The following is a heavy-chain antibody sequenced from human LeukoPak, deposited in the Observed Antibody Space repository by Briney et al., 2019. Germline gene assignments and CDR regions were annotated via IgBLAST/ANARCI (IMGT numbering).Heavy chain of an antibody. J-gene: IGHJ5*02. D-gene: IGHD1-1*01. CDR1: GYTFTSYG. Sequence: ASVKVSCKASGYTFTSYGISWVRQAPGQGLEWMGWISAYKGNSNYAQNFQGRLTMTTDTSTNTANMELRNLRSDDTAVYYCARAPERLGWFDPWGQGTLVIVSS. CDR2: ISAYKGNS. V-gene: IGHV1-18*01. CDR3: ARAPERLGWFDP.